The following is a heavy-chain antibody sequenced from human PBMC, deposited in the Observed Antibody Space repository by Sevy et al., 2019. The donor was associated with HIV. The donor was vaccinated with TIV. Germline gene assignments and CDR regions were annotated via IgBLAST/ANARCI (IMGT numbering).Heavy chain of an antibody. J-gene: IGHJ4*02. CDR3: AKNTAAVGVGGFDY. CDR2: IQYDGRNT. V-gene: IGHV3-30*02. D-gene: IGHD2-8*01. CDR1: GFTFSYSG. Sequence: GGSLRLSCTTSGFTFSYSGMHWVRQAPGKGLEWVTFIQYDGRNTHYADSVKGRFTISRDNSKNTLYLQMNSLRGDDTAVYYCAKNTAAVGVGGFDYWGQGALVTVSS.